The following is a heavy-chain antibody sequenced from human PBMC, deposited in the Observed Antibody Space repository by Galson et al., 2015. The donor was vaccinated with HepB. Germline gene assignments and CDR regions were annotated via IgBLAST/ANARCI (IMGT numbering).Heavy chain of an antibody. CDR1: GFTFSSYA. CDR2: ISYDGSSK. Sequence: SRRLSCAASGFTFSSYAMHWVRQAPGKGLEWVAVISYDGSSKYYADSVKGRFTVSRDSSKNTLLLQMNSLRAEDTAVYYCARDPGRGVYNYYYYAMDVWGQGTTVTVSS. V-gene: IGHV3-30-3*01. J-gene: IGHJ6*02. CDR3: ARDPGRGVYNYYYYAMDV. D-gene: IGHD2-8*01.